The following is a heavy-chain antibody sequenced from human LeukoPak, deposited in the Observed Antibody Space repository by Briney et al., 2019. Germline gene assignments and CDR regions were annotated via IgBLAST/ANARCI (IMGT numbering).Heavy chain of an antibody. D-gene: IGHD3-9*01. CDR3: AKYDILPGPPIDY. V-gene: IGHV3-48*03. CDR2: ISSSGSTI. J-gene: IGHJ4*02. CDR1: GFTFSSYE. Sequence: GGSLRLSCAASGFTFSSYEINWVRQAPGKGLEWVSYISSSGSTIKYADSVKGRFTISRGNAKNSLYLQMNSLRAEDTAVYYCAKYDILPGPPIDYWGQGTLVTVSS.